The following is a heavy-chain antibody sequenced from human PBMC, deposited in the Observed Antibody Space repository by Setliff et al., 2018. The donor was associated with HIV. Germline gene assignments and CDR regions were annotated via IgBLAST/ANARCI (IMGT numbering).Heavy chain of an antibody. Sequence: ASVKVSCKASGYTSTGFSLHWVRQAPGQGLEWMGIINPSGDVIRYAQKFQGRVTMTRDTSTSTVYMDLSSLRSEDTAVYYCASPSFGDVDYYYGMDVWGQGTTVTVSS. J-gene: IGHJ6*02. CDR3: ASPSFGDVDYYYGMDV. CDR1: GYTSTGFS. V-gene: IGHV1-46*01. D-gene: IGHD3-10*01. CDR2: INPSGDVI.